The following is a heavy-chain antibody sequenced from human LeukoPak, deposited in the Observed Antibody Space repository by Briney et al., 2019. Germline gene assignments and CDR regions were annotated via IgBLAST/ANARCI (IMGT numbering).Heavy chain of an antibody. CDR1: GYTLTELS. J-gene: IGHJ4*02. V-gene: IGHV1-24*01. CDR3: ASWVLESRGVRGYSYGSPGGY. D-gene: IGHD5-18*01. CDR2: FDPEDGEI. Sequence: ASVKVSCKVSGYTLTELSMLWVRQAPGKGLEWMGGFDPEDGEIIYAQKFQGRVTITADKSTSTAYMELSSLRSEDTAVYYCASWVLESRGVRGYSYGSPGGYWGQGTLVTVSS.